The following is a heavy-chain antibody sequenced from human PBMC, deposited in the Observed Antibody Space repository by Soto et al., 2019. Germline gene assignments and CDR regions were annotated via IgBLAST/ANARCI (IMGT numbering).Heavy chain of an antibody. CDR3: ARGGYCSGGSCYDWFDP. Sequence: EVQLVEAGGGLVQPGGSLRLSCAASGFSFNSYWMTWVRQAPGKGLEWVANIKQDGSEKYYVDSVKGRFTISRDNAKNSLYLQMNSLRAEDTAVYYCARGGYCSGGSCYDWFDPWGQGTLVTVSS. CDR1: GFSFNSYW. V-gene: IGHV3-7*04. D-gene: IGHD2-15*01. J-gene: IGHJ5*02. CDR2: IKQDGSEK.